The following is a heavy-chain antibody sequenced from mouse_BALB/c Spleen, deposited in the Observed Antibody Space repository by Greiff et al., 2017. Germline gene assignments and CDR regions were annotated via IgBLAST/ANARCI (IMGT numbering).Heavy chain of an antibody. CDR2: INPSTGYT. Sequence: QVQLQQSGAELAKPGASVKMSCKASGYTFTSYWMHWVKQRPGQGLEWIGYINPSTGYTEYNQKFKDKATLTADKSSSTAYMQLSSLTSEDSAVYYCARSRGPFAYWGQGTLVTVSA. D-gene: IGHD3-1*01. J-gene: IGHJ3*01. V-gene: IGHV1-7*01. CDR3: ARSRGPFAY. CDR1: GYTFTSYW.